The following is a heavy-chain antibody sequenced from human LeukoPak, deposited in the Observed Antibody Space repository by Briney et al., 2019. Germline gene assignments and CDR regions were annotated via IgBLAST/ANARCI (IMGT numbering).Heavy chain of an antibody. CDR2: IYSGGST. Sequence: GGSLRLSCAASGFTVSSNYMSWVRQAPGKGLEWVSVIYSGGSTYYADSVKGRFTISRDNAKNSLYLQMNSPRAEDTAVYYCARIGKAAAATGSAFDIWGQGTMVTVSS. V-gene: IGHV3-53*01. J-gene: IGHJ3*02. CDR1: GFTVSSNY. D-gene: IGHD6-13*01. CDR3: ARIGKAAAATGSAFDI.